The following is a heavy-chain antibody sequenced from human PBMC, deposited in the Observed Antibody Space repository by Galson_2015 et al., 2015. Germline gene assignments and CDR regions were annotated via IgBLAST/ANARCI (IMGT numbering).Heavy chain of an antibody. V-gene: IGHV3-48*02. J-gene: IGHJ5*02. CDR2: ISSSTSTI. D-gene: IGHD4-17*01. Sequence: SLRLSCAASGFTFSSYSMNWVRQAPGKGLEWVSYISSSTSTIYYADSVKGRFTISRDNAKNSLYLQMKSLRDGDTAVYYCARVDYGNWFDPWGQGTLVTVSS. CDR1: GFTFSSYS. CDR3: ARVDYGNWFDP.